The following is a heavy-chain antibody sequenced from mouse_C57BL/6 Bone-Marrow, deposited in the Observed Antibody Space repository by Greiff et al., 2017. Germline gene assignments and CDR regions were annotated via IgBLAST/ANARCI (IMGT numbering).Heavy chain of an antibody. V-gene: IGHV1-64*01. D-gene: IGHD2-1*01. CDR1: GYTFTSYW. CDR2: IHPNSGST. J-gene: IGHJ1*03. Sequence: QVQLQQPGAELVKPGASVKLSCKASGYTFTSYWMHWVKHRPGQGLEWIGMIHPNSGSTNYNEKFKSKATLTVDKSSRTAYMQLISLTSEDSSVFYCAGRFNYLFWYFDVWGTGTTVTVSS. CDR3: AGRFNYLFWYFDV.